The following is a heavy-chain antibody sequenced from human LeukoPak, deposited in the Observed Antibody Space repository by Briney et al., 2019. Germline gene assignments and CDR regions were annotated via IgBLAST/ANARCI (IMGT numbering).Heavy chain of an antibody. D-gene: IGHD3-10*01. V-gene: IGHV4-39*07. CDR2: IYYSGST. Sequence: SETLSFTCTVSGGSISSSSYYWGWIRQPPGKGLEWIGSIYYSGSTYYNPSLKSRVTISVDTSKNQFSLKLSSVTAADTAVYYCARSYYYGSGSYGMDVWGQGTTDTVSS. CDR3: ARSYYYGSGSYGMDV. CDR1: GGSISSSSYY. J-gene: IGHJ6*02.